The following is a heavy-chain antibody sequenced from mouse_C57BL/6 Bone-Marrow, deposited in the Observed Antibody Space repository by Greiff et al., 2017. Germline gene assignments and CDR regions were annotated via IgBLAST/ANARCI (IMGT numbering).Heavy chain of an antibody. J-gene: IGHJ3*01. CDR3: ARDITTVARFAY. CDR1: GYTFTSYG. D-gene: IGHD1-1*01. Sequence: QVQLQQSGAELARPGASVKLSCKASGYTFTSYGISWVKQRTGQGLEWIGEIYTRSGNTYYNEKFKGTATLTADKSSSTAYMELRSLTSEDSAVYFGARDITTVARFAYWGQGTLVTVSA. CDR2: IYTRSGNT. V-gene: IGHV1-81*01.